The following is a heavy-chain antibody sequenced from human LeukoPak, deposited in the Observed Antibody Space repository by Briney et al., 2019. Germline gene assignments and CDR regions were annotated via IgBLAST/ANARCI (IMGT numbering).Heavy chain of an antibody. Sequence: ASVKVSCKASGYTFTSYYMHWVRQAPGQGLEWMGIINPSGGSTSYAQKFQGRVTMTRDTSTSTVYMELSSLRSEDTAVYYCARVVGDGSGTFVGYFDYWGQGTLVTVSS. CDR2: INPSGGST. V-gene: IGHV1-46*01. CDR1: GYTFTSYY. D-gene: IGHD3-10*01. J-gene: IGHJ4*02. CDR3: ARVVGDGSGTFVGYFDY.